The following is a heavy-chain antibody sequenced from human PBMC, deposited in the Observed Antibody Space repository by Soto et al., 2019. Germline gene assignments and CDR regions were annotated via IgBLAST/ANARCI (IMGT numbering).Heavy chain of an antibody. Sequence: EVQLVETGGGLIQPGGSLRLSCAVSGFAVSNSYLSWVRQAPGKGLEWVSIIYNNGDSYYPDSVRGRFTISRDTSKNMVFLQMNSLTAEDTAMYYCAKALQFYGSGTSFDYWGQGTLVTVSS. CDR3: AKALQFYGSGTSFDY. CDR2: IYNNGDS. CDR1: GFAVSNSY. J-gene: IGHJ4*02. D-gene: IGHD3-10*01. V-gene: IGHV3-53*02.